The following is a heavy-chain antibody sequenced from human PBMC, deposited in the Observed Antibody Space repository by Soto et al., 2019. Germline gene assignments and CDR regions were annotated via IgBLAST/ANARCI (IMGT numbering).Heavy chain of an antibody. CDR3: ARRVATRQMGYYFDY. J-gene: IGHJ4*02. CDR2: IYYSGST. V-gene: IGHV4-59*01. CDR1: GGSISSYY. D-gene: IGHD6-6*01. Sequence: SETLSLTCTVSGGSISSYYWSWIRQPPGKGLEWIGYIYYSGSTNYNPPLKSRVTTSVDTSKNQFSLKLSSVTAADTAVYYCARRVATRQMGYYFDYWGQGTLVTVSS.